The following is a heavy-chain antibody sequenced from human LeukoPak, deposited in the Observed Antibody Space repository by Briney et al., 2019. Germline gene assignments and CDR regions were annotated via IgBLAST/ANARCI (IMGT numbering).Heavy chain of an antibody. CDR1: GFTFSRYW. D-gene: IGHD1-14*01. V-gene: IGHV3-74*01. J-gene: IGHJ5*02. CDR2: INNDGTST. Sequence: PGGSLRLSCAASGFTFSRYWMHWVRQAPGKGLVWVSRINNDGTSTRYADSVKGRFTISRDNAKNTLYLQMNSLRAEDTAVYFCAREVSADSWYNWFDPWGQGTLVTVSS. CDR3: AREVSADSWYNWFDP.